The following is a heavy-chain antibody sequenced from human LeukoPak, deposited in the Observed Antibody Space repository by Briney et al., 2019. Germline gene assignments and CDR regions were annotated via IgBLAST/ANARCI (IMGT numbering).Heavy chain of an antibody. CDR1: GGSISSGDYY. D-gene: IGHD3-3*01. Sequence: PSETLSLTCTVSGGSISSGDYYWSWIRQPPGKGLEWIGYIYYSGSTYYNPSLKSRVTISVDTSKHQFSLKLSSVTAADTAVYYCARILWNYYYMDVWGKGTTVTVSS. J-gene: IGHJ6*03. V-gene: IGHV4-30-4*08. CDR3: ARILWNYYYMDV. CDR2: IYYSGST.